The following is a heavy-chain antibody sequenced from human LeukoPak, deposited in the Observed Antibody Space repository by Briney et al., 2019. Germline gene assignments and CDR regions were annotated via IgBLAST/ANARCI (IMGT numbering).Heavy chain of an antibody. D-gene: IGHD1-7*01. CDR2: INPNSGGT. CDR1: GYTFTGYY. CDR3: ARVPLELRYMDV. V-gene: IGHV1-2*02. J-gene: IGHJ6*03. Sequence: ASVKVSCKASGYTFTGYYMHWVRQAPGQGLEWMGWINPNSGGTNYAQKFQGRVTMTRDTSISTAYMELSRLRSDDTAVYYCARVPLELRYMDVWGKGTTVTVSS.